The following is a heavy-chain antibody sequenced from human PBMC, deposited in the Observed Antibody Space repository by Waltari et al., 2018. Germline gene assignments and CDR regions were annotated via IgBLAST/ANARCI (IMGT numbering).Heavy chain of an antibody. CDR1: GDSISSGNYS. V-gene: IGHV4-61*02. CDR3: ARGNCSDTTCYGNYYMDV. CDR2: IYNSGST. D-gene: IGHD2-2*01. J-gene: IGHJ6*03. Sequence: QVQLQESGPGLVKPSQTLSLTCTVSGDSISSGNYSWSWIRQPAGKGLEWIGRIYNSGSTRYNPSLKSRVTISVDTSKNQFSLKVSSVTAADTAMYYCARGNCSDTTCYGNYYMDVWGKGTTVTVSS.